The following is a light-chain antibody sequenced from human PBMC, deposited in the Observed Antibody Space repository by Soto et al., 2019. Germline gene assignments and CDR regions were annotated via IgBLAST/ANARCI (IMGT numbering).Light chain of an antibody. J-gene: IGKJ1*01. CDR1: QGIKND. Sequence: IQMTQSPSSLSASIGDRVTITCRASQGIKNDLGWYQQKPGKAPKLLIYAASSLQSGVPSRFSGSGSGTEFTLTISSLQPDDFATYYCQQYNTYWTFGQGTKVDIK. V-gene: IGKV1-17*01. CDR2: AAS. CDR3: QQYNTYWT.